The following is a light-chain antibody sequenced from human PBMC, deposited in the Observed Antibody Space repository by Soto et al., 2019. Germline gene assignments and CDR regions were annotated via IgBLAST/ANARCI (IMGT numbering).Light chain of an antibody. Sequence: DIQLTQSPSFLSASVGDRVTITCRASHDISSYLTWYQQKPGKAPTVLIYAASTLQGGVPSRFSGSGSGTEFTLTISSLQSEDVARYYCQQHKDYPLTLGRGTRLEIK. CDR3: QQHKDYPLT. CDR1: HDISSY. CDR2: AAS. V-gene: IGKV1-9*01. J-gene: IGKJ5*01.